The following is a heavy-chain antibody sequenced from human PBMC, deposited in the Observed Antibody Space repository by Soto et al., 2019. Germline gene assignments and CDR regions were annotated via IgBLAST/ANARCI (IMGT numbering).Heavy chain of an antibody. J-gene: IGHJ5*02. D-gene: IGHD5-18*01. V-gene: IGHV1-69*01. CDR3: ARVEYYTAMFAGGFDP. Sequence: QVQLVQSGAEVKKPGSSVKVSCKASGGTFSSYAISWVRQAPGQGLEWMGGIIPIFGTANYAHKFQGRVTMTAYESTSTAYMELSSLRSEDTAVYYCARVEYYTAMFAGGFDPWGQGTLVTVSS. CDR1: GGTFSSYA. CDR2: IIPIFGTA.